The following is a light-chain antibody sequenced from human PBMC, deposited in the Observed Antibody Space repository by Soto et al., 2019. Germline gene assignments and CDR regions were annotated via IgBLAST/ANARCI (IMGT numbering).Light chain of an antibody. J-gene: IGKJ1*01. V-gene: IGKV1-5*01. CDR2: DAS. Sequence: DIQMTQSPSTLSASVGDRVTITCRASQSISSWLAWYQQNPGKAPKLLIYDASSLESGVPSRFSGSGSGTDFALTISSLQPDDFATYYCQEYNNYWTFGQGTKVDIK. CDR3: QEYNNYWT. CDR1: QSISSW.